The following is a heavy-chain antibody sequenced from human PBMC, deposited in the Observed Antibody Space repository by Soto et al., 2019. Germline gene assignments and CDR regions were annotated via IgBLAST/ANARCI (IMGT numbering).Heavy chain of an antibody. V-gene: IGHV1-18*04. J-gene: IGHJ5*02. Sequence: GASVKVSCKASGYTFTSYGISWVRQAPGQGLEWMGWISAYNGNTNYAKKLQGRVTMTTDTSTSTAYMELRSLRSDDTAVYYCARKLYDSSGHDNWFDPWGQGTLVTVSS. CDR2: ISAYNGNT. CDR1: GYTFTSYG. CDR3: ARKLYDSSGHDNWFDP. D-gene: IGHD3-22*01.